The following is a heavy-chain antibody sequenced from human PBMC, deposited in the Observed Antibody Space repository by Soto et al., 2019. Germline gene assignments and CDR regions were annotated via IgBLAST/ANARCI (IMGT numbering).Heavy chain of an antibody. CDR2: IYYSGST. Sequence: QVQLQESGPGLVRPSQTLSLTCTVSGGSISSGGYYWSWIRQPPGKGLEWIGYIYYSGSTYYNPSLKSRVTISVDTSKNQFSLKLSSVTAADTAVYYCARYSGYEGLRFDPWGQGTLVTVSS. CDR1: GGSISSGGYY. CDR3: ARYSGYEGLRFDP. D-gene: IGHD5-12*01. V-gene: IGHV4-30-4*01. J-gene: IGHJ5*02.